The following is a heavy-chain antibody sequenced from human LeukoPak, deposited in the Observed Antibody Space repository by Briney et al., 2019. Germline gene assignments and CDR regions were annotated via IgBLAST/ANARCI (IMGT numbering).Heavy chain of an antibody. D-gene: IGHD3-10*01. CDR1: GYTFAIYG. V-gene: IGHV1-18*01. Sequence: ASVKVSCKASGYTFAIYGISWVRQAPGQGLEWMGWISAYNGAINYAQKVQGRLTMTTDTSTSTAYMELRSLRSDDTAVYYCARDSGERGSGSYLIAYWGQGTLVTVSS. J-gene: IGHJ4*02. CDR3: ARDSGERGSGSYLIAY. CDR2: ISAYNGAI.